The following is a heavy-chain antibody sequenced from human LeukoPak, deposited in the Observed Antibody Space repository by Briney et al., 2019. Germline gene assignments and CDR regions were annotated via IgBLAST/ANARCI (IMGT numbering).Heavy chain of an antibody. CDR1: GGSISSGGYY. Sequence: PSETLSLTCTVSGGSISSGGYYWSWIRQPPGKGLEWIGEINHSGSTNYNPSLKSRVTLSVDTSKNQFSLKLSSVTAADTAVYYCARGLTRGAVAGPLSCYFDYWGQGTLVTVSS. J-gene: IGHJ4*02. D-gene: IGHD6-19*01. CDR3: ARGLTRGAVAGPLSCYFDY. V-gene: IGHV4-39*07. CDR2: INHSGST.